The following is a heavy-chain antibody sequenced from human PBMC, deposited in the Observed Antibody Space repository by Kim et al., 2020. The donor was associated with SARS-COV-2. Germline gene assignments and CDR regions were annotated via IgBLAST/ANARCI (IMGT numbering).Heavy chain of an antibody. D-gene: IGHD3-10*01. CDR3: ARGGAFGFLSNY. J-gene: IGHJ4*02. CDR2: ISSSSSYI. V-gene: IGHV3-21*01. Sequence: GGSLRLSCAASGFTFSSYSMNWVRQAPGKGLEWVSSISSSSSYIYYADSVKGRFTISRDNAKNSLYLQMNSLRAEDTAVYYCARGGAFGFLSNYWGQGTLVTVSS. CDR1: GFTFSSYS.